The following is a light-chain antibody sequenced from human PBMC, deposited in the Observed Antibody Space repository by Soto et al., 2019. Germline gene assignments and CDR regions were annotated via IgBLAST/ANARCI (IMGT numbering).Light chain of an antibody. V-gene: IGLV2-14*03. CDR2: DVI. CDR3: SSYTSSSTLV. CDR1: SSDVGGYNY. J-gene: IGLJ1*01. Sequence: QSALTQPASVSGSPGQSITISCTGTSSDVGGYNYVSWYQHHPGKAPKLMIYDVINRPSGVSNRFSGSKSGNTASLTISGLQVEDEPDYYCSSYTSSSTLVFGTGTKVTVL.